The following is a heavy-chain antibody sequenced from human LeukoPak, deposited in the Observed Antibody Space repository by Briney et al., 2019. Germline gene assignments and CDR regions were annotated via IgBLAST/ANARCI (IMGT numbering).Heavy chain of an antibody. D-gene: IGHD1-1*01. CDR3: ARDGRDNRGPFAY. V-gene: IGHV4-39*07. CDR2: INYRGRS. CDR1: GGSISSSNYY. Sequence: SETLSLTCAVSGGSISSSNYYWGWIRQPPGKGLEWIGNINYRGRSYHNPSLKSRVTILLDPSKNQSYLELSSVAAAAPAAYYCARDGRDNRGPFAYWGQGTLASVSS. J-gene: IGHJ4*02.